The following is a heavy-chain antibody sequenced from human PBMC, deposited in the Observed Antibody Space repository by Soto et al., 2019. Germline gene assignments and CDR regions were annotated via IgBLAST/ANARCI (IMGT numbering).Heavy chain of an antibody. CDR1: GGTFSSYA. Sequence: QVQLVQSGAEVKKPESSVKVSCKASGGTFSSYAISWVRQAPGQGLEWMGGIIPILGSANYAQKFQDRVTITADESTTTTYMELSSLRSEDAAVYYCASRERVDAFDIWGQGKMVTVSS. CDR3: ASRERVDAFDI. D-gene: IGHD1-26*01. V-gene: IGHV1-69*01. CDR2: IIPILGSA. J-gene: IGHJ3*02.